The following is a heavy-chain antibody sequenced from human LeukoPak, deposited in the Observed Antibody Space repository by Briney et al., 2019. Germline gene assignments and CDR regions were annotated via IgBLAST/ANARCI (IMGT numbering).Heavy chain of an antibody. J-gene: IGHJ4*02. Sequence: ASVKVSCKASGHTFNAYYLHWVRQAPGQGLEWMGWINPDSGDANYPQKFQGRVTMTRDTSISTAYMELSRLRSDDTAVYYCARADMSTDYTPNDYWGQGTLVTVSS. V-gene: IGHV1-2*02. D-gene: IGHD3-3*01. CDR3: ARADMSTDYTPNDY. CDR2: INPDSGDA. CDR1: GHTFNAYY.